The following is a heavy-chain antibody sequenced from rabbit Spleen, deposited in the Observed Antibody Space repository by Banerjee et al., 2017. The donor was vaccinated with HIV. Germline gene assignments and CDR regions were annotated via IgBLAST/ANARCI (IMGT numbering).Heavy chain of an antibody. V-gene: IGHV1S40*01. CDR1: GFSFSSNYY. J-gene: IGHJ6*01. D-gene: IGHD8-1*01. Sequence: QSLEESGGGLVKPGGTLTLTCTVSGFSFSSNYYMCWVRQAPGKGLEWIACIDTSSSGFTYFVSWAKGRFTISKTSSTTVTLQMTTLTAADTATYFCARDSGSSFSSYGMDLWGPAPSSPS. CDR2: IDTSSSGFT. CDR3: ARDSGSSFSSYGMDL.